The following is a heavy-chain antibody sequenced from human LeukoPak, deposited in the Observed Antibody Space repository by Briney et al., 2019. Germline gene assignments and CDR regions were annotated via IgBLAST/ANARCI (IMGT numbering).Heavy chain of an antibody. V-gene: IGHV3-53*01. D-gene: IGHD2-21*02. CDR1: GFAVSSNY. Sequence: PGGSLRLSCAASGFAVSSNYMSWVRQAPGKGLEWVSVIYSGGSTYYADSVKGRFTISRDNSKNTLYLQMNSLRAEDTAVYYCASGKVVTAILGYWGQGTLVTVSS. CDR2: IYSGGST. CDR3: ASGKVVTAILGY. J-gene: IGHJ4*02.